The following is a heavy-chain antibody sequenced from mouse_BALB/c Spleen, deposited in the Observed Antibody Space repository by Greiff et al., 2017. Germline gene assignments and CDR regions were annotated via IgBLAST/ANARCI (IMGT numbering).Heavy chain of an antibody. CDR1: GFSLTGYG. Sequence: VMLVESGPGLVAPSQSLSITCTVSGFSLTGYGVNWVRQPPGKGLEWLGMIWGDGSTDYNSALKSRLSISKDNSKSQVFLKMNSLQTDDTARYYCASSPYYGNSWFAYWGQGTLVTVSA. CDR3: ASSPYYGNSWFAY. J-gene: IGHJ3*01. CDR2: IWGDGST. D-gene: IGHD2-10*01. V-gene: IGHV2-6-7*01.